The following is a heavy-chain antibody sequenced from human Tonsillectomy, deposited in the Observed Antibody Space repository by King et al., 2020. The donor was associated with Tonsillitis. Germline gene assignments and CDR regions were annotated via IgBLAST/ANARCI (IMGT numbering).Heavy chain of an antibody. CDR2: IYYSGNT. CDR3: ARERDFCSSTSCYFMDY. CDR1: GGSISGSHYF. V-gene: IGHV4-31*03. D-gene: IGHD2-2*01. Sequence: VQLQESGPGLVKPSQTLSLTCTVSGGSISGSHYFWSWIRQHPGKGLEWIGYIYYSGNTFYNPSLKSRLTISVDTSQNQFSLKLRSVTAADTAVYYCARERDFCSSTSCYFMDYWGQGTLVTVSS. J-gene: IGHJ4*02.